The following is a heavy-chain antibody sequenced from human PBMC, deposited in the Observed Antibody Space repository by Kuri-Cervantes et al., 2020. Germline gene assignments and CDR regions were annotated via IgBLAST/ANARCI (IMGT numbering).Heavy chain of an antibody. CDR1: GFTFSSYA. Sequence: GESLKISCAASGFTFSSYAMSWVRQAPGKGLEWVSAISGSGGSTYYADSVKGRFTISRDNSKNTLYLQMNSLRAEDTAVYYCAREGAGANYYYFMDVWGKGTTVTVSS. CDR3: AREGAGANYYYFMDV. J-gene: IGHJ6*03. V-gene: IGHV3-23*01. D-gene: IGHD1-26*01. CDR2: ISGSGGST.